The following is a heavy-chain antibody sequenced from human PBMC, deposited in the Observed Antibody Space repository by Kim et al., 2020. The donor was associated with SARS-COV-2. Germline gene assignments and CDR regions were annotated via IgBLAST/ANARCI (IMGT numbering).Heavy chain of an antibody. CDR1: GFTFSSYS. D-gene: IGHD4-4*01. J-gene: IGHJ6*02. Sequence: GGSLRLSCAASGFTFSSYSMNWVRQAPGKGLEWVSSISSSSSYIYYADSVKGRFTISRDNAKNSLYLQMNSLRAEDTAVYYCARDTVTTWDYYYGMDVWGQGPAVTVSS. V-gene: IGHV3-21*01. CDR2: ISSSSSYI. CDR3: ARDTVTTWDYYYGMDV.